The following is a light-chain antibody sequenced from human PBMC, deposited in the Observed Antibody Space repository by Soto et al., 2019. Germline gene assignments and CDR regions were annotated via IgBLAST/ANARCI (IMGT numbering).Light chain of an antibody. CDR3: QQSYSTPRGT. CDR1: QSISSY. Sequence: DIQMTQSPSSLSAPVGDRVTITCRASQSISSYLNWYQQKPGKAPKLLIYAASSLQSGVPSRFSGSGSGTDFTLTISSLQPEDFATYYCQQSYSTPRGTFGQGTKV. J-gene: IGKJ1*01. V-gene: IGKV1-39*01. CDR2: AAS.